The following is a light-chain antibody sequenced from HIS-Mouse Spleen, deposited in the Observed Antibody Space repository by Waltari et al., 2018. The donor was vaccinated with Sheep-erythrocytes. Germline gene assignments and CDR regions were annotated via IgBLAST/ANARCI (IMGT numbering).Light chain of an antibody. V-gene: IGLV2-11*01. CDR2: DVS. CDR1: SSDGGGYNY. Sequence: QSALTPPRSVSGSPGQSVTISRTGTSSDGGGYNYVSWYQQHPGKAPKLMIYDVSKRPSGVPDRFSGSKSGNTASLTISGLQAEDEADYYCCSYAGSYTLVFGGGTKLTVL. J-gene: IGLJ2*01. CDR3: CSYAGSYTLV.